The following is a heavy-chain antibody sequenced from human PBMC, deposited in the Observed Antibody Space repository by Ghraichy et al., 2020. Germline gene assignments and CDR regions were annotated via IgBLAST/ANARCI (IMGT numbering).Heavy chain of an antibody. D-gene: IGHD1-14*01. Sequence: SETLSLTCTVSGGSITGYYWNWIRQSSGKGLEWVARMYFTGTTNYNPSLKDRVTMSVDASKSQFSLRMTSVTAADSGVYYCARDRRHRVQDTWFDPWGQGTLVFVSS. V-gene: IGHV4-4*07. CDR1: GGSITGYY. CDR3: ARDRRHRVQDTWFDP. J-gene: IGHJ5*02. CDR2: MYFTGTT.